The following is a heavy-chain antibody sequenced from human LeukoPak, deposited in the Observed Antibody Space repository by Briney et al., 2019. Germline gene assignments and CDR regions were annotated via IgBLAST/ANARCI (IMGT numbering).Heavy chain of an antibody. CDR3: ARDRDSSGWYYYYYGMDV. Sequence: ASVKVSCKASGYTFTSYGIGWVRQAPGQGLEWMGWISAYNGNTNYAQKLQGRVTMTTDTSTSTAYMELRSLRSDDTAVYYCARDRDSSGWYYYYYGMDVWGQGTTVTVSS. CDR2: ISAYNGNT. J-gene: IGHJ6*02. CDR1: GYTFTSYG. V-gene: IGHV1-18*01. D-gene: IGHD6-19*01.